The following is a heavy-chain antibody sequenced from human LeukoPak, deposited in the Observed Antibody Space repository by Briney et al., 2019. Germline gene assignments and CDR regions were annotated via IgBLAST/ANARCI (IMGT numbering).Heavy chain of an antibody. Sequence: ASVKVSCKASGYTLTRYTVNYMRQAPGQGLEWMGWINTKTGGPTYGQDFTGRFVFSLDTSVNTAYLQISGLKAEDTAVYYCARAPWGANNDPDLWGQGTLVTVSS. CDR1: GYTLTRYT. V-gene: IGHV7-4-1*02. D-gene: IGHD1-1*01. CDR3: ARAPWGANNDPDL. CDR2: INTKTGGP. J-gene: IGHJ5*02.